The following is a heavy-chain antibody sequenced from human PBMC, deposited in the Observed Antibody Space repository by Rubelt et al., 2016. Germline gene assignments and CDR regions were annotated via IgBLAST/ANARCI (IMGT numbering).Heavy chain of an antibody. V-gene: IGHV5-10-1*01. CDR3: ARHLGCSSTSCHTIGDWFDP. D-gene: IGHD2-2*01. J-gene: IGHJ5*02. CDR2: IDPSDSYT. CDR1: GYSFTSYW. Sequence: VKKHGESLRISCKGSGYSFTSYWISWVRQMPGKGLEWMGRIDPSDSYTNYSPSFQGHVTISADKSISTAYLQWSSLKASDTAMYYCARHLGCSSTSCHTIGDWFDPWGQGTLVTVSS.